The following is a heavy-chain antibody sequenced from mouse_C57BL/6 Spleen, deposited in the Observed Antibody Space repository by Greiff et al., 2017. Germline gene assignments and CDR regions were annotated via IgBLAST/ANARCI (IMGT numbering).Heavy chain of an antibody. D-gene: IGHD2-4*01. Sequence: QVQLQQPGAELVRPGSSVKLSCKASGYTFTSYWMHWVKQRPIQGLEWIGNIDPSDSETHYNQKFKDKATLTVDKSSSTAYMQLNSLTSEDSAVYYCARSYDYDGRAWFAYWGQGTLVTVSA. CDR3: ARSYDYDGRAWFAY. J-gene: IGHJ3*01. V-gene: IGHV1-52*01. CDR2: IDPSDSET. CDR1: GYTFTSYW.